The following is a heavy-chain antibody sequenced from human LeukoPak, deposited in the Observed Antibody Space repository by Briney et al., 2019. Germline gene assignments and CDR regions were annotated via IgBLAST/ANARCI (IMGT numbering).Heavy chain of an antibody. CDR3: ARGALGMSGRIVDAFDI. D-gene: IGHD1-14*01. CDR2: ISSSSSYT. J-gene: IGHJ3*02. CDR1: EFIFSSYT. V-gene: IGHV3-21*01. Sequence: PGGSLRLSCAASEFIFSSYTMNWVRQAPGKGLEWVSSISSSSSYTYFADSVKGRFTISRDNAKNSLYLQMNSLRAEDTAVYYCARGALGMSGRIVDAFDIWGQGTRVTVSS.